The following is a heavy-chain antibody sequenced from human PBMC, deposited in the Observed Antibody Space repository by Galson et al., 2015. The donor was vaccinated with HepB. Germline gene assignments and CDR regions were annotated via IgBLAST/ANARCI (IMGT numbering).Heavy chain of an antibody. CDR2: IKQDGSEK. J-gene: IGHJ4*02. Sequence: SLRLSCAASGFTFSSYWMSWVRQAPGKGLEWVANIKQDGSEKYYVDSVKGRFTISRDNAKNSLYLQMNSLRAEDTAVYYCARANSRGGYPPLPLNWGQGTLVTVSS. CDR3: ARANSRGGYPPLPLN. D-gene: IGHD5-12*01. CDR1: GFTFSSYW. V-gene: IGHV3-7*01.